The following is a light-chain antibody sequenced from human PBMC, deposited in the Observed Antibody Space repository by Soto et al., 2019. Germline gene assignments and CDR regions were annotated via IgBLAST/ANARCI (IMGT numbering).Light chain of an antibody. Sequence: EIVLTQSPCTLSFSPLERSTLSCRASERLSSVYLAWYQQRPGQPPRLLIYGASNRATGIPDRFSGSGSGTDFTLIINRLEPEDVAIYYCQQYGGSPRITFGQGTRLEIK. J-gene: IGKJ5*01. CDR2: GAS. CDR1: ERLSSVY. CDR3: QQYGGSPRIT. V-gene: IGKV3-20*01.